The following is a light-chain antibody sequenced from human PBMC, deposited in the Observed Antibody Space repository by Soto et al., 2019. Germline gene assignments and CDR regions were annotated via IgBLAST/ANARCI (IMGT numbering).Light chain of an antibody. Sequence: QSVLTQPPSVSAAPGQKVTISCSGSSSDIGSNYVSWYQQLPGAAPKLLIYENDKRPSGIPDRFSGSKSGTSATLAITGLQTGDEADYHCGSWDSSLSVGVFGGGTKLIVL. J-gene: IGLJ2*01. V-gene: IGLV1-51*01. CDR1: SSDIGSNY. CDR3: GSWDSSLSVGV. CDR2: END.